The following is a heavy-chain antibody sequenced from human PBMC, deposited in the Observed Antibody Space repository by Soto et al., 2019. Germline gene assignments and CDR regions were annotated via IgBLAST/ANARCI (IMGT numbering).Heavy chain of an antibody. J-gene: IGHJ4*02. D-gene: IGHD3-22*01. Sequence: QVQLVESGGGLVKTGGSLRIVCEASGFTFSDYYMSWVRQAPGKGLEWVSYISSSGNIIYYADSVKGRFTISRDYAKNSVYLQMNSLRAEDTALYFCAKMSSENYYDPVFSWGQGTLVTVSS. CDR3: AKMSSENYYDPVFS. CDR1: GFTFSDYY. CDR2: ISSSGNII. V-gene: IGHV3-11*01.